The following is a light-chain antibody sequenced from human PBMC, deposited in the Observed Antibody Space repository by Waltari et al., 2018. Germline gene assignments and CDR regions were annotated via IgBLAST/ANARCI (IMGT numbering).Light chain of an antibody. J-gene: IGKJ1*01. Sequence: AIRLTQSPSSIAASTGDRVTITCRASQGVGSYLAWYQQKSGRAPKLLLYASSSLEAEVPSRFGGSGSGIDFTLTISCLQSEDFASYFCQQYYSYPVTFGQGTRV. CDR3: QQYYSYPVT. CDR2: ASS. CDR1: QGVGSY. V-gene: IGKV1-8*01.